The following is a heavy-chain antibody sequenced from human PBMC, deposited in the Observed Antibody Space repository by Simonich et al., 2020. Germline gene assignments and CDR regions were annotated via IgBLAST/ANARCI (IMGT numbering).Heavy chain of an antibody. Sequence: EVQLVESGGGLVQPGGSLRLSCAASGFTFSSFWMSWVRTAPGKGLEWVANIKQDGSEKYYGDSVKGRFTISRDNAKNSLYLQMNSLRAEDTAVYYCARDREVYGSGSYYNYWGQGTLVTVSS. V-gene: IGHV3-7*01. CDR2: IKQDGSEK. CDR3: ARDREVYGSGSYYNY. CDR1: GFTFSSFW. J-gene: IGHJ4*02. D-gene: IGHD3-10*01.